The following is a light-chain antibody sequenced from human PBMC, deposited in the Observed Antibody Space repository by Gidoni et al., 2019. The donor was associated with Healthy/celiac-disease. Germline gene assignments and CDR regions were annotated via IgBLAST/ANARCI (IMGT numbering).Light chain of an antibody. CDR1: QSLLHSNGYNY. J-gene: IGKJ3*01. Sequence: DIVMTQSPLSLPVTSGEPASISCRSSQSLLHSNGYNYLDWYLQKPGQSPQLLIYLGSNRASGVPDRFSGSGSGTDLTLKISRVEAEDVGVYYCMQALQTPLTFGPGTKVDIK. CDR3: MQALQTPLT. V-gene: IGKV2-28*01. CDR2: LGS.